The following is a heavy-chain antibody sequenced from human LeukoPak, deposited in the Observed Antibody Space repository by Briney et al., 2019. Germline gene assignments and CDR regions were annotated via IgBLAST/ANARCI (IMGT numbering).Heavy chain of an antibody. CDR3: ARVYGDYVFYMDV. J-gene: IGHJ6*03. D-gene: IGHD4-17*01. CDR2: IYYSGRT. CDR1: GGSISSSSYY. Sequence: SETLSLTCTVSGGSISSSSYYWGWIRQPPGKGLEWIGSIYYSGRTFYNPSLQSRVTISVDTSKNQFSLKQSSVTAADTAVYYCARVYGDYVFYMDVWGKGTTVTVSS. V-gene: IGHV4-39*07.